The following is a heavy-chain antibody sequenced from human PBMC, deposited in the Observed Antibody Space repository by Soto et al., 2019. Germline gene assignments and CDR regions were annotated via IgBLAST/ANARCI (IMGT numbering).Heavy chain of an antibody. Sequence: TFISYAVSWVRQAPGKGLEWVSAISGSGGSTYYADSVKGRFTISRDNSKNTLYLQMNSLRAEDTAVYDCAKDSQQLVRYGRDGCGQGTTVTVS. D-gene: IGHD6-6*01. V-gene: IGHV3-23*01. CDR2: ISGSGGST. CDR1: TFISYA. CDR3: AKDSQQLVRYGRDG. J-gene: IGHJ6*02.